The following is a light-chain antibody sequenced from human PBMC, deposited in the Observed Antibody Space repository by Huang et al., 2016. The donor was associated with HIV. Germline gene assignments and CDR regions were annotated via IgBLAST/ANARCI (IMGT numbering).Light chain of an antibody. Sequence: QLTQSPPSLSASVGDTIIISCRASQDIGTSLAWYQQKTGRAPKLLISGASTLQTVVPSRFSGDSAGTFFTLFITVLQPEDFATYYCQQLHTYPITFGQGTRLDIK. CDR1: QDIGTS. CDR3: QQLHTYPIT. V-gene: IGKV1-13*02. CDR2: GAS. J-gene: IGKJ5*01.